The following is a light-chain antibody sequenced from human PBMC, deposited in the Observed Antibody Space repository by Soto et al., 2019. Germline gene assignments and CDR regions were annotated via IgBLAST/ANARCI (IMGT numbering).Light chain of an antibody. CDR1: QSVSVN. V-gene: IGKV3-15*01. CDR2: GVS. J-gene: IGKJ3*01. CDR3: QPYNDWPFT. Sequence: EIVMTQSPGTLSVSPGERATLSCRASQSVSVNLAWYQQKPGQAPRLLIYGVSTRATGIPARFSGSESGTEFTLTFISLQSEDCAVYYCQPYNDWPFTFGPGTKVDIK.